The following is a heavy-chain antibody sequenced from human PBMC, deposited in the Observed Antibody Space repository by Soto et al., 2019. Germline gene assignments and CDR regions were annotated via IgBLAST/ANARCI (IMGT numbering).Heavy chain of an antibody. CDR2: ISSSSSYI. V-gene: IGHV3-21*01. CDR1: GFTFSSYS. CDR3: ARADCSSTSCDYYGMDV. Sequence: GSLRLSCAASGFTFSSYSMNWVRQAPGKGLEWVSSISSSSSYIYYADSVKGRFTISRDNAKNSLYLQMNSLRAEDTAVYYCARADCSSTSCDYYGMDVWGQGTTVTVSS. J-gene: IGHJ6*02. D-gene: IGHD2-2*01.